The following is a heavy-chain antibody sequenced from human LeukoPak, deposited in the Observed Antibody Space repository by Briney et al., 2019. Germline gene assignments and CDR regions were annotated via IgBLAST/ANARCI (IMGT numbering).Heavy chain of an antibody. CDR2: INPSGGST. CDR1: GYTFTSYY. J-gene: IGHJ4*02. V-gene: IGHV1-46*01. Sequence: ASVKVPCKASGYTFTSYYMHWVRQAPGQGLEWMGIINPSGGSTSYAQNFQGRVTMTRDTSTSTVYMELSSLRSEDTAVYYCAGRDSSGWNYFDYWGQGTLVTVSS. CDR3: AGRDSSGWNYFDY. D-gene: IGHD6-19*01.